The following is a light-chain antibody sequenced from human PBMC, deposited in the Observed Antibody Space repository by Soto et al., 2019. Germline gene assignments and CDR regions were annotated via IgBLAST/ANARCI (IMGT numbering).Light chain of an antibody. CDR2: DAS. Sequence: EIVLTQSPATLSLSPGERATLSCRASQSVSSYLAWYQQKPGKAPRLLIYDASHRATGIPARFSGSGSGTDFTLTISSLAPEDFAVSYCQQRSNWHLTFGGGTKVEIK. J-gene: IGKJ4*01. V-gene: IGKV3-11*01. CDR1: QSVSSY. CDR3: QQRSNWHLT.